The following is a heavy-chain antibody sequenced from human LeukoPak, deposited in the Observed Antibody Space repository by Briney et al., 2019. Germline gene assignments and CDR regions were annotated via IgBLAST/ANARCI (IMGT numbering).Heavy chain of an antibody. CDR1: GGSFSGYY. V-gene: IGHV4-34*01. D-gene: IGHD3-10*01. CDR3: ARGGRGGFDY. CDR2: INHSGST. J-gene: IGHJ4*02. Sequence: KASETLSLTCAVYGGSFSGYYWSWIRQPPGKGLEWIGEINHSGSTNYNPSLKSRVTISVHTSKNQFSLKLSSVTAADTAVYYCARGGRGGFDYWGQGTLVTVSS.